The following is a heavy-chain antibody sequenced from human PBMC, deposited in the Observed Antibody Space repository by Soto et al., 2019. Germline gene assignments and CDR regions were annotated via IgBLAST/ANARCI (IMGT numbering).Heavy chain of an antibody. CDR3: ARHAWGGWYIDGMDV. V-gene: IGHV4-39*01. Sequence: PSETLSLTCTVSGGSISSSSYYWGWIRQPPGKGLEWIGSIYYSGSTYYNPSLKSRVTISVDTSKNQFSLKLSSVTAADTAVYYCARHAWGGWYIDGMDVWGQGTTVAVSS. D-gene: IGHD6-19*01. CDR2: IYYSGST. CDR1: GGSISSSSYY. J-gene: IGHJ6*02.